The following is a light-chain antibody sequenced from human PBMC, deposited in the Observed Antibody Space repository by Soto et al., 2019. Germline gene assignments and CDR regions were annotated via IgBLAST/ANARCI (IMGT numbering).Light chain of an antibody. CDR1: QSVSSY. V-gene: IGKV3-11*01. CDR3: QQRRNWPLYT. CDR2: DAS. J-gene: IGKJ2*01. Sequence: EIVLTQSPATLSLSPGERATLSCRASQSVSSYLAWYQQKPGQAPRLLIYDASNRATGIPARFSGSGSGTDFTITISSLEPEDFAVYYCQQRRNWPLYTFGQGTKLEVK.